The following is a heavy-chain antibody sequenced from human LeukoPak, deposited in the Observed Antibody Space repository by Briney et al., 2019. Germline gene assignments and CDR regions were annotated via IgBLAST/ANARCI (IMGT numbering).Heavy chain of an antibody. CDR2: ISSSSSYT. CDR1: GFTFSDYY. Sequence: PGGSLRLSCAASGFTFSDYYMSWIRQAPGKGLEWVSYISSSSSYTNYADSVKGRFTISRDNAKNSLYLQMNSLRAEDTAVYYCARGWFGELAYFQHWGQGTLVTASS. J-gene: IGHJ1*01. V-gene: IGHV3-11*05. D-gene: IGHD3-10*01. CDR3: ARGWFGELAYFQH.